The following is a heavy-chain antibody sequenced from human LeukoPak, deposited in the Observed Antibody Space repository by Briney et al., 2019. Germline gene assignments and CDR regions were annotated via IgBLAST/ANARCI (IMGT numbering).Heavy chain of an antibody. J-gene: IGHJ5*02. Sequence: SVKVSCKTSGGTFLSHTFSWVRQAPGKGLEWMGKITPVIETANYAQTFQGRVSIYADKSTTIVYMDLSGLRPDDTAVYYCARVNLRGSNYNWFDPWGQGTRVTVSS. CDR2: ITPVIETA. CDR1: GGTFLSHT. D-gene: IGHD3-10*01. V-gene: IGHV1-69*08. CDR3: ARVNLRGSNYNWFDP.